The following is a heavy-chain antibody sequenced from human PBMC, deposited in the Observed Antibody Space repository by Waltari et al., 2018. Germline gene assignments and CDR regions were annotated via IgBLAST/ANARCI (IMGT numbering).Heavy chain of an antibody. CDR3: ARDPHDNWNDLDY. CDR2: IKQDGGGV. CDR1: GFMFSNNW. D-gene: IGHD1-20*01. V-gene: IGHV3-7*01. Sequence: EVQLVESGGGLVQPGGSLRLSCAASGFMFSNNWMSWVRQAPGKGLGWVANIKQDGGGVYYVDSVKGRFTISRDNAKNSLYLQMNSLRAEDTAVYYCARDPHDNWNDLDYWGQGTLVTVSS. J-gene: IGHJ4*02.